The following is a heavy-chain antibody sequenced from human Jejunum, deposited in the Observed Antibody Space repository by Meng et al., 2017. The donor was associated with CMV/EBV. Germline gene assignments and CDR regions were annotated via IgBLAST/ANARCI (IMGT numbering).Heavy chain of an antibody. Sequence: VSGGSISSSYWSWIRQPPGKGLEWIGYMYYSGSTRYNPSLQSRVTISLDTSKTQFALRLTSVSAADTAVYYCARDTFDRRNGMDVWGQGTTVTVSS. CDR2: MYYSGST. CDR1: GGSISSSY. V-gene: IGHV4-59*01. CDR3: ARDTFDRRNGMDV. J-gene: IGHJ6*02.